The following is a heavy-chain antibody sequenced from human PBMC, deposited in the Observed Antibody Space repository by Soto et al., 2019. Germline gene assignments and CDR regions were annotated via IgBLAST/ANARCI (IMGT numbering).Heavy chain of an antibody. CDR3: ARDYGMDV. CDR2: ISSGGTTI. Sequence: GGSLRLSCAASGFNFNEDWISWVRQAPGKGLEWVSYISSGGTTIYYADSVKGRFTISRDNAKNSLDLQMNSLRAEDTAVYYCARDYGMDVWGQGTTVTVSS. J-gene: IGHJ6*02. V-gene: IGHV3-11*04. CDR1: GFNFNEDW.